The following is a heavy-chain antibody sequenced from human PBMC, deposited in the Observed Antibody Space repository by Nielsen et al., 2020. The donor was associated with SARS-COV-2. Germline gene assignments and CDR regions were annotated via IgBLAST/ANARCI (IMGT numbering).Heavy chain of an antibody. J-gene: IGHJ6*02. CDR2: INTNTGNP. Sequence: WVRQAPGQGLEWMGWINTNTGNPTYAQGFTGRFVFSLDTSVSTAYLQICSLKAEDTAVYYCARERCSGGSCYSLYYYGMDVWGQGTTVTVSS. V-gene: IGHV7-4-1*01. D-gene: IGHD2-15*01. CDR3: ARERCSGGSCYSLYYYGMDV.